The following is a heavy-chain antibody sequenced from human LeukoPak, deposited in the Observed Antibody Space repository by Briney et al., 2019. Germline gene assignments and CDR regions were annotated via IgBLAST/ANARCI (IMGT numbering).Heavy chain of an antibody. D-gene: IGHD6-6*01. V-gene: IGHV3-20*04. CDR3: ARVGGRRPRRDYFDY. CDR2: INWNVGST. Sequence: GGSLRLSCAASGFTFDDYGMSWVRQAPGKGLEWVSGINWNVGSTVYADSVKGRFTISRDNAKNSLYLQMNSLRAEDTALYYCARVGGRRPRRDYFDYWGQGTLVTVSS. CDR1: GFTFDDYG. J-gene: IGHJ4*02.